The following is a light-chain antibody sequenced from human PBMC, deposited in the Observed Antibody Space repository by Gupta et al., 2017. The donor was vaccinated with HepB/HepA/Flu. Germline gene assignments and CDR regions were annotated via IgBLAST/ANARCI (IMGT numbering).Light chain of an antibody. V-gene: IGKV1-6*02. Sequence: IQMTQSPSSLSASVGDRVSISCRASQDIGDDLAWYQHAPGKTPKLLIYGASTLQGDVPSRFSGGGSGTEFTLTITGLQPEDFTTYYCRRDYSYPLTFGGGTKIEIK. CDR3: RRDYSYPLT. J-gene: IGKJ4*01. CDR2: GAS. CDR1: QDIGDD.